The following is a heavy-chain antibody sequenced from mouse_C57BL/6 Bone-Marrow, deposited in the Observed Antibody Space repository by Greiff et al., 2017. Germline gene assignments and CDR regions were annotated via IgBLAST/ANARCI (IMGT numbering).Heavy chain of an antibody. CDR1: GYTFTSYG. D-gene: IGHD2-10*01. CDR2: IYPRSGNT. Sequence: QVQLQQSGAELARPGASVKLSCKASGYTFTSYGISWVKQRTGQGLEWIGEIYPRSGNTYYNEKFKGKATLTADKSSSTAYMELRSLTAEDSAVYFCANLRLLRDSWGQGTTLTVSS. CDR3: ANLRLLRDS. V-gene: IGHV1-81*01. J-gene: IGHJ2*01.